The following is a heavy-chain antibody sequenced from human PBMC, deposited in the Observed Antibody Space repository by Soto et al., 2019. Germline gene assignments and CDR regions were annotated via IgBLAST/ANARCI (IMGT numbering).Heavy chain of an antibody. V-gene: IGHV3-7*01. CDR1: GFTFSSYW. Sequence: GGSLRLSCEASGFTFSSYWMSWVRQAPGKGLEWVANIKEDGSEKYYVDSVKGRFTISRDNAKNSLYLQMNSLRAEDTAVYYCAGRSAPHLWGQGTMVTVSS. CDR3: AGRSAPHL. CDR2: IKEDGSEK. J-gene: IGHJ3*01.